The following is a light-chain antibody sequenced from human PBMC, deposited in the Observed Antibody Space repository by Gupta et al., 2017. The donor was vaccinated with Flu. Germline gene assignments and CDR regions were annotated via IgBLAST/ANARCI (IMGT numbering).Light chain of an antibody. V-gene: IGKV3-20*01. CDR3: HQYGGSPWT. CDR2: GAS. CDR1: QTISSSY. Sequence: EIVLTQSPGTLSLFPGERATLSCRASQTISSSYLAWYQQKPGQARRLLIYGASTRATGIPDRFSGSGSGTDFTLTIDRLEPEDFAVYYCHQYGGSPWTFGQGTKVEIK. J-gene: IGKJ1*01.